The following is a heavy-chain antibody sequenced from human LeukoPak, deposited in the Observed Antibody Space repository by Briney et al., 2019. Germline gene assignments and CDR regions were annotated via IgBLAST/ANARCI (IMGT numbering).Heavy chain of an antibody. J-gene: IGHJ5*02. CDR2: IYYSGST. Sequence: PSETLSLTCTVSSGSISSYNWSWIRQPPGKGLGWIGYIYYSGSTNYKPSLKSRVTISVDTSKNQFSLKLSSVTAADTAVYYCARGGYYGSGNDFRFDPWGQGTLVTVSS. CDR3: ARGGYYGSGNDFRFDP. CDR1: SGSISSYN. D-gene: IGHD3-10*01. V-gene: IGHV4-59*01.